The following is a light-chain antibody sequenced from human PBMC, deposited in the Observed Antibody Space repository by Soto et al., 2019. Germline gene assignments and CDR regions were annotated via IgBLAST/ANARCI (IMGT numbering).Light chain of an antibody. Sequence: EIVLTQSPGTLSLSPGERATLSCRASQSVSSSYLAWYQQKPGQAPRLLIYGASSRATGILDRFSGSGSGTDFTLTISRLEPEDFAVYYCQQYGSPQLTFGGGTKVEIK. CDR1: QSVSSSY. CDR3: QQYGSPQLT. V-gene: IGKV3-20*01. CDR2: GAS. J-gene: IGKJ4*01.